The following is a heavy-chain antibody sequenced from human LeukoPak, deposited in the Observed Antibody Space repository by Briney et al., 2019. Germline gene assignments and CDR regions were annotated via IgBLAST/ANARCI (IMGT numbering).Heavy chain of an antibody. CDR3: ARDGDSGDYAY. CDR1: GGSISSGSYY. D-gene: IGHD4-17*01. Sequence: SETLSLTCTVSGGSISSGSYYWCWIRQPAGKGLEWIGRICTSGSTNYNPSLKSRVTISADTSKNQFSLKLTSVTAADTAVYYCARDGDSGDYAYWGQGTLVTVSS. CDR2: ICTSGST. V-gene: IGHV4-61*02. J-gene: IGHJ4*02.